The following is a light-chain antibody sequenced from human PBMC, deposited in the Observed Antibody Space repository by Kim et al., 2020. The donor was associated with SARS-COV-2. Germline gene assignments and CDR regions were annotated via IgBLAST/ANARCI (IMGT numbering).Light chain of an antibody. CDR3: QQYHSHST. CDR1: QSVQNW. CDR2: KAF. J-gene: IGKJ1*01. Sequence: ASVGDTVTITCRASQSVQNWLAWYQQKPGQVPKLLIEKAFHLQSGVPARFGGSISGTEFTLTITTLQPDDFATYYCQQYHSHSTFGQGTKVDIK. V-gene: IGKV1-5*03.